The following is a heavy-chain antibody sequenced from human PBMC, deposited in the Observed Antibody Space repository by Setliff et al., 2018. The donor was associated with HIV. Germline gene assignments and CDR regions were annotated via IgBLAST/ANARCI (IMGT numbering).Heavy chain of an antibody. CDR3: ATQTGFYNSHWYDY. D-gene: IGHD6-13*01. CDR2: IKQDGSDM. Sequence: PGGSLRLSCVASGLPFYNYWMTWLRRAPGRGLEWVANIKQDGSDMHYIESVKGRFTIFRDNAKSSVFLQMNSLRAEDTGVYYCATQTGFYNSHWYDYWGQGTMVTVSS. CDR1: GLPFYNYW. V-gene: IGHV3-7*01. J-gene: IGHJ4*02.